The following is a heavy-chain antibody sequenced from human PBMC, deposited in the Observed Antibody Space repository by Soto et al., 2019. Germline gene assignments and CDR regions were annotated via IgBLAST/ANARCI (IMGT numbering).Heavy chain of an antibody. D-gene: IGHD3-10*01. Sequence: QVQLVESGGGVVQPGRSLRLSCVASGFTFSNHGMHWVRQAPGKGLEWVAVIWFDGSNEFYADSVKGRFTISRDNSRNTLYLQIDILRAEDTGVYYCAKDGNLGFGEYYLDYWGQGTLVTVSS. CDR1: GFTFSNHG. V-gene: IGHV3-33*06. J-gene: IGHJ4*02. CDR3: AKDGNLGFGEYYLDY. CDR2: IWFDGSNE.